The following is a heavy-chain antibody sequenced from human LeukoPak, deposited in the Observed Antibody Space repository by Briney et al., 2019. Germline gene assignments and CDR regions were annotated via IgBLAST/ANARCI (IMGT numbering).Heavy chain of an antibody. D-gene: IGHD6-19*01. CDR1: GYTFTNYG. J-gene: IGHJ4*02. CDR2: ISTYSGTP. Sequence: ASVKVSCKASGYTFTNYGISWVRQAPGQGLEWMGWISTYSGTPHYAQKLQGRVTMTTDTSTNTAYMDLRSLRSDDTAVYYCARGKTIRVADPFDYWGQGILVTVSS. V-gene: IGHV1-18*01. CDR3: ARGKTIRVADPFDY.